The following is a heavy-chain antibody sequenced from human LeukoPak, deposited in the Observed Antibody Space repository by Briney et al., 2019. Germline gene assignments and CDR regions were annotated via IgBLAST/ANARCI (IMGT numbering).Heavy chain of an antibody. CDR2: IKQDGSEK. J-gene: IGHJ4*02. Sequence: GGSLRLSCAASGFTFSSYAMHWVRQAPGKGLEWVANIKQDGSEKYYVDSVKGRFTISRDNAKNSLYLQMNSLRAEDTAVYYCAKVRNNWNYDVCFDYWGQGTLVTVSS. D-gene: IGHD1-7*01. CDR3: AKVRNNWNYDVCFDY. CDR1: GFTFSSYA. V-gene: IGHV3-7*01.